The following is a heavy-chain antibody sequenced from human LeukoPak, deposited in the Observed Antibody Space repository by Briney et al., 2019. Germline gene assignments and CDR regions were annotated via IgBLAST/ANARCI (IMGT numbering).Heavy chain of an antibody. CDR3: ARDYCSSTSCYDYYYYGMDV. V-gene: IGHV3-30*04. Sequence: GGSLRLSCAASGFTFSSYAMHWVRQAPGKGLEWVVVISYDGSNKYYADSVKGRFTISRDNSKNTLYLQMNSLRAEDTTVYYCARDYCSSTSCYDYYYYGMDVWGQGTTVTVSS. CDR2: ISYDGSNK. D-gene: IGHD2-2*01. J-gene: IGHJ6*02. CDR1: GFTFSSYA.